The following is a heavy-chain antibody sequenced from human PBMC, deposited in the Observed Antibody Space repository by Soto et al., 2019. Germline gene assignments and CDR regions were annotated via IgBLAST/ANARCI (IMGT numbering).Heavy chain of an antibody. CDR2: ISGSGGST. CDR3: AKLYCSSTSCYDNAFDI. Sequence: PGGSLRLSCAASGFTFSSYAMSWVRQAPGKGLEWVSAISGSGGSTYYADSVKGRFTISRDNSKNTLYLQMNSLRAEDTAVYYCAKLYCSSTSCYDNAFDIWGQGTMVTVSS. CDR1: GFTFSSYA. D-gene: IGHD2-2*01. J-gene: IGHJ3*02. V-gene: IGHV3-23*01.